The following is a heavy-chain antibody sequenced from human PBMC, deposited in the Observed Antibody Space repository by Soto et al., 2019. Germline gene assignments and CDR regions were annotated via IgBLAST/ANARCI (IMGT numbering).Heavy chain of an antibody. CDR2: MNPNSGNI. CDR3: ARVSYDFWSGYYGDWFDP. CDR1: GYTFTSYD. V-gene: IGHV1-8*01. J-gene: IGHJ5*02. Sequence: QVQLVQSGAEVKKPGASVKVSCKASGYTFTSYDINWVRQATGQGLEWMGWMNPNSGNIGYAQKFQGRVTMTRNTSISTAYMELSSLRSEDTAVYYCARVSYDFWSGYYGDWFDPWGQGTLVTVSS. D-gene: IGHD3-3*01.